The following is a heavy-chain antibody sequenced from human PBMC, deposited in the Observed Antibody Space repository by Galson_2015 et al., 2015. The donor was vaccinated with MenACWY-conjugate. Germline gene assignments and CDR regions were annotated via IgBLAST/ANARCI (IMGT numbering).Heavy chain of an antibody. J-gene: IGHJ4*02. CDR1: GYTFTSYA. CDR3: ARGPRPDSPGYSSSWYPY. CDR2: INTKTGNP. Sequence: SVKVSCKASGYTFTSYAMNWGRQAPGHGLEWLGWINTKTGNPTYAQGFTGRFVFSLDTSVSTAYLQISSLKAEDTAVYYCARGPRPDSPGYSSSWYPYWGQGTLVTVSS. V-gene: IGHV7-4-1*02. D-gene: IGHD6-13*01.